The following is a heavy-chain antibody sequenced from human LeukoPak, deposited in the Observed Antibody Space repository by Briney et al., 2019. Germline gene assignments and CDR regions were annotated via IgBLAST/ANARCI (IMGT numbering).Heavy chain of an antibody. D-gene: IGHD5-24*01. J-gene: IGHJ4*02. CDR3: ARSPERWLQLLIDY. Sequence: PSETLSLTCTVSGGSISSYYWSWIRQPAGKGLEWIGSIYHSGSTYYNPSLKSRVTISVDTSKNQFSLKLSSVTAADTAMYYCARSPERWLQLLIDYWGQGTLVTVSS. V-gene: IGHV4-4*07. CDR1: GGSISSYY. CDR2: IYHSGST.